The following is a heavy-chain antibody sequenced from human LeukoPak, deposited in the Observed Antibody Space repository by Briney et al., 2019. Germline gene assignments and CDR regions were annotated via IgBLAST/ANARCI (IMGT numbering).Heavy chain of an antibody. Sequence: SETLSLTCAVYGGSFSGYYWSWIRQPPGKGLEWIGEINHSGSTNYNPSLKSRVTISVDTSKNQFSLKLSSVTAADTAVYYCARGRSSGWYVRPFDYWGQGTLVTVSP. D-gene: IGHD6-19*01. CDR1: GGSFSGYY. J-gene: IGHJ4*02. V-gene: IGHV4-34*01. CDR3: ARGRSSGWYVRPFDY. CDR2: INHSGST.